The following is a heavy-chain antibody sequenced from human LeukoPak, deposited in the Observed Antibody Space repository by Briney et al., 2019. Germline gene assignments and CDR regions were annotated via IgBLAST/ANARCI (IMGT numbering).Heavy chain of an antibody. CDR3: ARDSTVTRYYYNYMDV. Sequence: GRSLRLSCVASGFTFSSYAMHWVRQAPGKGLEWVALISYDGGNKYYADSVKGRFTISRDNSKNTLNLQMKSLRAEDTAVYYCARDSTVTRYYYNYMDVWGKGTTVTVSS. D-gene: IGHD4-11*01. V-gene: IGHV3-30-3*01. CDR1: GFTFSSYA. CDR2: ISYDGGNK. J-gene: IGHJ6*03.